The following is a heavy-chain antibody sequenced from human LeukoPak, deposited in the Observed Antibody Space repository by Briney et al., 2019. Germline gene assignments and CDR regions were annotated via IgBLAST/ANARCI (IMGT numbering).Heavy chain of an antibody. J-gene: IGHJ3*01. CDR1: GFTFSNYW. CDR2: IKPDGSEE. V-gene: IGHV3-7*01. Sequence: GGSLRLSCAASGFTFSNYWMSWVRQTPGKGLEWVANIKPDGSEEFYVDSVKGRFTISRDNAKNSLYLQMSSLRVEDTAVYYCARGDYYDTSGYYTDALDVWGQGTMVTVSS. D-gene: IGHD3-22*01. CDR3: ARGDYYDTSGYYTDALDV.